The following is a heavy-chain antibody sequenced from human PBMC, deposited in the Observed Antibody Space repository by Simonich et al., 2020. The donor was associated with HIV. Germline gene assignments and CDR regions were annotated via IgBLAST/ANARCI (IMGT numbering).Heavy chain of an antibody. CDR1: GFTFDDYF. Sequence: EVQLVESGGGVVRPGGSLRLSCAASGFTFDDYFMSWVRQAPGKGRGLVSGINWNGISTTYADSVKGRFTISRDNAKNSLSLQMNSLRAEDTALYYCARGELERHTHDAFDIWGQGTMVTVSS. J-gene: IGHJ3*02. D-gene: IGHD1-1*01. CDR2: INWNGIST. V-gene: IGHV3-20*04. CDR3: ARGELERHTHDAFDI.